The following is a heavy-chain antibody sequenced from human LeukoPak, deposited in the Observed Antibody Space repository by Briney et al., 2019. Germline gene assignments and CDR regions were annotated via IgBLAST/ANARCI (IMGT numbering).Heavy chain of an antibody. CDR2: IAANNDHT. CDR1: GYRVSSFA. V-gene: IGHV1-18*01. Sequence: GASVKVSCKASGYRVSSFAIIWVRQAPGQGLECLGWIAANNDHTHYALNVQGRVTMTTDTSTDTAYMELRNLRSDDTAVYFCARDKPGWGAFEVWGQGTVVTVSS. CDR3: ARDKPGWGAFEV. J-gene: IGHJ3*01. D-gene: IGHD1-14*01.